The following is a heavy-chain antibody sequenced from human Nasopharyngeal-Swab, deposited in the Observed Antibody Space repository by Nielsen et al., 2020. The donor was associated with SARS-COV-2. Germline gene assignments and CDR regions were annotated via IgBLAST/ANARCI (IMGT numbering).Heavy chain of an antibody. Sequence: ESLKTPCADSGFTFSNYWMSWVRQAPGKGLEWVANIKEDGSAKYYVDSVKGRFTISRANAEKSLYLEMNSLRAEDTAVYYCARVSRAISGDYWGQGTLVTVSS. D-gene: IGHD1-20*01. V-gene: IGHV3-7*01. J-gene: IGHJ4*02. CDR2: IKEDGSAK. CDR3: ARVSRAISGDY. CDR1: GFTFSNYW.